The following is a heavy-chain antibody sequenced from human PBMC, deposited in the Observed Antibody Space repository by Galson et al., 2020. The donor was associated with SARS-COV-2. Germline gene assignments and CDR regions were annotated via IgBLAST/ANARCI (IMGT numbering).Heavy chain of an antibody. Sequence: GGSLRLSCAASGFIFSDSWMTWVRQAPGKGLQWVANINQAASQKNYVDSVKGRFTISRDKSNSSLYLQMNDLRADDTAVYYCARLHVAVGGHGGVYFYYYYMDVWGKGTPVTVSS. CDR3: ARLHVAVGGHGGVYFYYYYMDV. J-gene: IGHJ6*03. CDR1: GFIFSDSW. D-gene: IGHD6-19*01. CDR2: INQAASQK. V-gene: IGHV3-7*03.